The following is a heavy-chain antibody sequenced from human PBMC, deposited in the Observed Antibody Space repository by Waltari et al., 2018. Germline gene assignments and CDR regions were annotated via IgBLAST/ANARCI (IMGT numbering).Heavy chain of an antibody. J-gene: IGHJ6*02. CDR2: IKQDGSGK. CDR1: GFTFSSYW. V-gene: IGHV3-7*01. D-gene: IGHD6-13*01. Sequence: EVQLVESGGGLVQPGGSLRLSCAASGFTFSSYWMSWVRQAPGKGLEWVAKIKQDGSGKYYVDSVKGRFTISRDNAKNSLYLQMNSLRAEDTAVYYCARGEQQLDYYGMDVWGQGTTVTVSS. CDR3: ARGEQQLDYYGMDV.